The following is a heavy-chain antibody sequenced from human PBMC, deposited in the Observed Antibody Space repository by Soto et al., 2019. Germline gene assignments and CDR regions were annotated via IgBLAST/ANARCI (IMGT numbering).Heavy chain of an antibody. CDR3: ARDNTMVRGIPSY. CDR2: IKQDGSEK. D-gene: IGHD3-10*01. CDR1: GFTFSSYW. V-gene: IGHV3-7*01. Sequence: GGALRLSCAASGFTFSSYWMSWVRQAPGKGLEWVANIKQDGSEKYYVDSVKGRFTISRDNAKNSLYLQMNSLRAEDTAVYYCARDNTMVRGIPSYWGQGTLVTVSS. J-gene: IGHJ4*02.